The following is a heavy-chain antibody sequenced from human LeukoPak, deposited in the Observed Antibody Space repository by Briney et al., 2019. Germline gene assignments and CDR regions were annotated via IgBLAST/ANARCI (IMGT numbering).Heavy chain of an antibody. D-gene: IGHD5-24*01. J-gene: IGHJ4*02. CDR1: GFTFSSYA. Sequence: GGSLRLSCAASGFTFSSYAMSWVRQAPGKGPEWVSAISGSGGSTYYADSVKGRFTISRDNSKNTLYLQMNSLRAEDTAVYYCAKGRWLQNSGFDYWGQGTLVTVSS. V-gene: IGHV3-23*01. CDR2: ISGSGGST. CDR3: AKGRWLQNSGFDY.